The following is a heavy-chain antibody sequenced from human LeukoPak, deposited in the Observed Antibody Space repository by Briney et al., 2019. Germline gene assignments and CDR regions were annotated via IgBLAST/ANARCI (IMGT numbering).Heavy chain of an antibody. CDR1: GFTFSSNA. Sequence: PGGSLRLSCAASGFTFSSNAIHWVRQAPGKGLEWVSYISSSGSTIYYADSVKGRSTISRDNAKNSLYLQMNSLRAEDTAVYYCARGRLQYFYWGQGTLVTVSS. CDR2: ISSSGSTI. J-gene: IGHJ4*02. V-gene: IGHV3-48*03. D-gene: IGHD4-11*01. CDR3: ARGRLQYFY.